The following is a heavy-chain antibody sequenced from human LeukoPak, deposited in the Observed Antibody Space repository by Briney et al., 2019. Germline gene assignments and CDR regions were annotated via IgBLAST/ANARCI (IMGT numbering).Heavy chain of an antibody. CDR3: ARGRDYDILTGYYNRPSPYYYYGMDV. CDR2: IYYSGST. D-gene: IGHD3-9*01. V-gene: IGHV4-39*07. CDR1: GGSISSSSYY. J-gene: IGHJ6*02. Sequence: SETLSLTCTVSGGSISSSSYYWGWIRQPPGKGLEWIGSIYYSGSTYYNPSLKSRVTISVDTSKNQFSLKLSSVTAADTAVYYCARGRDYDILTGYYNRPSPYYYYGMDVWGQGTTVTVSS.